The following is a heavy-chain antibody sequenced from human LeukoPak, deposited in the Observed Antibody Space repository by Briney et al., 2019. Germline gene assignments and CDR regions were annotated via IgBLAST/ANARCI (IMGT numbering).Heavy chain of an antibody. CDR3: AKDGWGWGGGGDCYDY. CDR2: INGGGGNT. D-gene: IGHD2-21*01. CDR1: GFTFSSYA. J-gene: IGHJ4*02. Sequence: PGGSLRLSCAASGFTFSSYAMTWVRQAPGKGLEWVSAINGGGGNTYYADSVKGRFTISRDNSKNTLYLQMNTLRAEDTAVYYCAKDGWGWGGGGDCYDYWGQGTLVTVSS. V-gene: IGHV3-23*01.